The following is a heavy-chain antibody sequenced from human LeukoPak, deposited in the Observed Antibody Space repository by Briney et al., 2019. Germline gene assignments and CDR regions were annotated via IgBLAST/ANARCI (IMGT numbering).Heavy chain of an antibody. V-gene: IGHV6-1*01. CDR2: TYYRSKWYN. Sequence: SQTLSLTCAISGDSVSSNSAAWNWIRQSPSRGLEWLGRTYYRSKWYNDYAVSVKSRITINPDTSKNQFSLQLNSVTAADTAVYYCARFGYSSVAYNWFDPWGQGTLVTVSS. D-gene: IGHD6-19*01. J-gene: IGHJ5*02. CDR1: GDSVSSNSAA. CDR3: ARFGYSSVAYNWFDP.